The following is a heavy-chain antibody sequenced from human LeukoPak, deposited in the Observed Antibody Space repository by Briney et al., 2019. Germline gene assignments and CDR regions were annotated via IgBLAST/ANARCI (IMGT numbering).Heavy chain of an antibody. Sequence: ASVKVSCKASGYIFTSYYMHWVRQAPGQGLEWMGIINPSGGSTSYAQKFQGRVTMTRDTSTSTVYMELSSLRSEDTAVYYCARGPTMVATPFHLGADWYFDLWGRGTLVTVSS. V-gene: IGHV1-46*01. D-gene: IGHD4/OR15-4a*01. CDR1: GYIFTSYY. J-gene: IGHJ2*01. CDR2: INPSGGST. CDR3: ARGPTMVATPFHLGADWYFDL.